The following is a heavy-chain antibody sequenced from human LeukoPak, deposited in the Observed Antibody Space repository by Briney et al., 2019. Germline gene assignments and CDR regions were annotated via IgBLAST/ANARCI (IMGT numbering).Heavy chain of an antibody. D-gene: IGHD4-17*01. CDR3: ARRDDYGDYGGLDY. CDR1: GFAFSDYA. CDR2: ITSSGGNT. Sequence: GGSLRLSCAASGFAFSDYAMSWVRQAPGKGLEWVSGITSSGGNTYYADSVKGRFTISRDNSKNTLSLQMNSLRAEDTAVYYCARRDDYGDYGGLDYWGQGSLVTVSS. J-gene: IGHJ4*02. V-gene: IGHV3-23*01.